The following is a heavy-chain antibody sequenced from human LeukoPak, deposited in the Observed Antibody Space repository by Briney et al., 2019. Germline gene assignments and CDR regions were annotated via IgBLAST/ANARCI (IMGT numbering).Heavy chain of an antibody. CDR3: ARGSPYYYGSGSYPYPLDI. V-gene: IGHV1-46*01. J-gene: IGHJ3*02. CDR2: INPSGGST. Sequence: GASVKVSCKASGYTFTGYYMHWVRQAPGQGLEWMGIINPSGGSTSYAQKFQGRVTMTRDTSTSTVYMELSSLRSEDTAVYYCARGSPYYYGSGSYPYPLDIWGQGTMVTVSS. D-gene: IGHD3-10*01. CDR1: GYTFTGYY.